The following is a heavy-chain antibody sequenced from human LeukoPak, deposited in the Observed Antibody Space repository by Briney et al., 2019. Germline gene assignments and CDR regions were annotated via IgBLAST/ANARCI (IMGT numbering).Heavy chain of an antibody. CDR2: IYYSGST. CDR1: GGSISSYY. CDR3: ARLTSSSWYGNYYYGMDV. J-gene: IGHJ6*02. V-gene: IGHV4-59*01. Sequence: SETLSLTCTVSGGSISSYYWSWIRQPPGKGLEWIAYIYYSGSTNYNPSLKSRVTISVDTSKNQFSLKLSSVTAADTAVYYCARLTSSSWYGNYYYGMDVWGQGTTVTVSS. D-gene: IGHD6-13*01.